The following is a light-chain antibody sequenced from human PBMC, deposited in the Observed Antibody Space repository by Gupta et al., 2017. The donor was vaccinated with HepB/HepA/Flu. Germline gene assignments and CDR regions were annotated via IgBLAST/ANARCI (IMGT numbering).Light chain of an antibody. Sequence: DIQMTQSPSSLSASVGDRVTLTCQASQDISNYLNWYQPKPGKAPKLLIYDASNLETGVPSRFSGSGSGTDFTFTSSSLQPEDIATYYCQQYDNPMCSFGQGTKLEIK. V-gene: IGKV1-33*01. CDR2: DAS. J-gene: IGKJ2*04. CDR1: QDISNY. CDR3: QQYDNPMCS.